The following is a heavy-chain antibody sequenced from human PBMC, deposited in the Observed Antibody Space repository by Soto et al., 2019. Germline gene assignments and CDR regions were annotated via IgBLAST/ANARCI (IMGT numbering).Heavy chain of an antibody. J-gene: IGHJ4*02. Sequence: QVQLQESGPGLVKPSETLSLTCAVSGDSISSPNWWSWYRQTPGKGLELIGEMFASGSSNYNPSLNARATISLDTSKNHFSMKLNSLTAADTAIYYCAREGFDHRPDYWGQGIPVTGSS. CDR1: GDSISSPNW. CDR2: MFASGSS. CDR3: AREGFDHRPDY. V-gene: IGHV4-4*02.